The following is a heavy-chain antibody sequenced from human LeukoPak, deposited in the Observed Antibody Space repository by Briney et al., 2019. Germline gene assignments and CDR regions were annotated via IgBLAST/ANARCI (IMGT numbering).Heavy chain of an antibody. D-gene: IGHD3-10*01. CDR3: ARAGPTMVRGVGYDY. CDR2: ISSSSSYI. CDR1: GFTFSSYW. Sequence: GGSLRLSCAASGFTFSSYWMSWVRQAPGKGLEWVSSISSSSSYIYYADSVKGRFTISRDNAKNSLYLQMNSLRAEDTAVYYCARAGPTMVRGVGYDYWGQGTLVTVSS. V-gene: IGHV3-21*01. J-gene: IGHJ4*02.